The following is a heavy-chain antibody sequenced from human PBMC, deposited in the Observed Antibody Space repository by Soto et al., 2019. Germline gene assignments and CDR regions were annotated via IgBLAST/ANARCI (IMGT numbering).Heavy chain of an antibody. CDR2: ITASGGRT. V-gene: IGHV3-23*01. J-gene: IGHJ5*02. D-gene: IGHD4-17*01. CDR1: GFTFSSYA. CDR3: ARDTRYGDYVRWFDP. Sequence: EVHLLESGGGLVQPGGSLRLSCTASGFTFSSYAMTWVRQAPGRGLVGVSGITASGGRTYYADSVKGRFTIPRDNSKSTGYLQMNSRRAEDTAVYYCARDTRYGDYVRWFDPWGQGTLVTVPS.